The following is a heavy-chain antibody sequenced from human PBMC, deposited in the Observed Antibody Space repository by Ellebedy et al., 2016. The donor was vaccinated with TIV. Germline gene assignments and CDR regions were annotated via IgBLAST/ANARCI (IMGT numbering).Heavy chain of an antibody. CDR2: IKQDGSVK. CDR3: ARQDADYGYAMDV. CDR1: GFTFSNYW. J-gene: IGHJ6*02. Sequence: GGSLRLSXAASGFTFSNYWMDWVRQAPGKGLEWVANIKQDGSVKNYVDSVKGRFTISRDNAKNSLFLQMNSLRAEDTAVYFCARQDADYGYAMDVWGQGTTVTVSS. D-gene: IGHD6-25*01. V-gene: IGHV3-7*03.